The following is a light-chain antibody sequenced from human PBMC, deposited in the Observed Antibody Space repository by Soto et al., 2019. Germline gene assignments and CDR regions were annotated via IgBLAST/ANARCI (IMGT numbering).Light chain of an antibody. CDR2: AAS. CDR1: QSVHSRY. Sequence: LVLTQSPGTLSLSPGERATLSCWASQSVHSRYLFWYQQKVGQAPRLLIYAASKRATGVPDRFSGSGSGTDFTLTIRRLEPEDFAVYYCQQFDDSQWTFGQGTKVEI. CDR3: QQFDDSQWT. J-gene: IGKJ1*01. V-gene: IGKV3-20*01.